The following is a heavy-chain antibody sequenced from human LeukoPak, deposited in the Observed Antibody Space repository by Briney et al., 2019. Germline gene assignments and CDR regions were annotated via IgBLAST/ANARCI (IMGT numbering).Heavy chain of an antibody. J-gene: IGHJ3*02. D-gene: IGHD5-12*01. CDR3: ARGGYSGYDFAFGI. CDR1: GFTVSSNS. V-gene: IGHV3-66*01. Sequence: TGGSLRLSCTVSGFTVSSNSMSWVRQAPGKGLEWVSVIYSGGSTYYADSVKGRFTISRDNSKNTLYLQMNSLRAEDTAVYYCARGGYSGYDFAFGIRGQGTMVTVSS. CDR2: IYSGGST.